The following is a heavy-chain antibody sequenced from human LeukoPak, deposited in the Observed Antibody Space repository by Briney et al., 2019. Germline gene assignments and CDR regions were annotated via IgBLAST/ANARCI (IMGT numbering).Heavy chain of an antibody. CDR1: GFTFSNFW. CDR2: IKEDGSEK. V-gene: IGHV3-7*01. CDR3: ARSYW. Sequence: GSLRLSCSGSGFTFSNFWMAWVRQAPGKGLECVAYIKEDGSEKYYVDSVKGRFTISRDNAKSSLYLQMNSLRAEDTAVYYCARSYWWGQGTLVTVSS. J-gene: IGHJ4*02. D-gene: IGHD2-8*02.